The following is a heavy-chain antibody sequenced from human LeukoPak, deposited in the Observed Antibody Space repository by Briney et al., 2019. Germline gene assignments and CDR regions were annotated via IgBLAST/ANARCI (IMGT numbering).Heavy chain of an antibody. V-gene: IGHV3-30*18. CDR1: GFTFSSYG. Sequence: PGGSLRLSCAASGFTFSSYGMHWVRQAPGKGLEWVAIISYDGSNKYYADSVKGRFTISRDNSKNTLYLQMNSLRAEDTAVYYCAKDPHFYAAVAGTVRYFDYWGQGTLVTVSS. CDR2: ISYDGSNK. J-gene: IGHJ4*02. CDR3: AKDPHFYAAVAGTVRYFDY. D-gene: IGHD6-19*01.